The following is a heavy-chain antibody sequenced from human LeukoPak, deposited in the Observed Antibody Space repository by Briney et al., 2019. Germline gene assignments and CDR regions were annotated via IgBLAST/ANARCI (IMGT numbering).Heavy chain of an antibody. CDR2: ISYDGSNK. CDR1: GFTFSSYA. J-gene: IGHJ4*02. V-gene: IGHV3-30*04. D-gene: IGHD1-14*01. CDR3: ARGTLTPFDY. Sequence: GGSLRLSCAASGFTFSSYAMHWVRQAPGKGLEWVAVISYDGSNKYYADSVKGRFTISRDNSKNTLYLQMNSLRAEDTAVYYCARGTLTPFDYWGQGTLVTVSS.